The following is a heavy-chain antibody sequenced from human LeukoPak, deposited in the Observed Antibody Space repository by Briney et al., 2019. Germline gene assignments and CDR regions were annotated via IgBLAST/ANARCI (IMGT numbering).Heavy chain of an antibody. V-gene: IGHV4-59*08. Sequence: PSETLSLTCTVSGGSISSYYWSWIRQPPGKGLEWIGYIYYSGSTNYNPSLKSRVTISVDTSKNQFSLKLSSVTAADTAVYYCASIFRGTAMADYWGQGTLVTVSS. D-gene: IGHD5-18*01. CDR1: GGSISSYY. CDR3: ASIFRGTAMADY. J-gene: IGHJ4*02. CDR2: IYYSGST.